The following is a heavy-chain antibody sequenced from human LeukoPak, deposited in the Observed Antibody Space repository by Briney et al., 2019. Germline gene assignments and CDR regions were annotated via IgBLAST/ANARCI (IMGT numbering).Heavy chain of an antibody. V-gene: IGHV3-30-3*01. CDR2: ISYDGSNK. Sequence: GGSLRLSCAASGFTFSSYAMHWVRQAPGKGLEWVAVISYDGSNKYYADSVKGRFTISRDNSKNTLYLQMNSLRAEDTAVYYCARLPLRSPFDYWGQGTLVTVSS. D-gene: IGHD4-17*01. CDR1: GFTFSSYA. CDR3: ARLPLRSPFDY. J-gene: IGHJ4*02.